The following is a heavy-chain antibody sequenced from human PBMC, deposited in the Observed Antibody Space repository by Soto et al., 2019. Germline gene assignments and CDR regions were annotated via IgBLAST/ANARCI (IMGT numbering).Heavy chain of an antibody. CDR3: ASRVTDMAAYFQH. Sequence: SVKVSCKAYGGAFSSYAISLVRQAPGQGLEWMGGIIPIFGTANYAQKFQGRVTITADESTSTAYMELSSLRSEDTAVYYCASRVTDMAAYFQHWGHGTLVTVSS. D-gene: IGHD5-18*01. CDR1: GGAFSSYA. J-gene: IGHJ1*01. CDR2: IIPIFGTA. V-gene: IGHV1-69*13.